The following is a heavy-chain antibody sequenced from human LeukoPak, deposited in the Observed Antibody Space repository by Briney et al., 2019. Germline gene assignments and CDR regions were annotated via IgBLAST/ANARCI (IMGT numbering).Heavy chain of an antibody. D-gene: IGHD3-3*01. Sequence: GGSLRLSCAASGFTFSSYAMSWVRQAPGKGLEWVSAISGSGGSTYYADFVKGRFTISRDNSKNTLYLQMNSLRAEDTAVYYCARAKSITIFGVVIIHQGDYYYYYGMDVWGQGTTVTVSS. V-gene: IGHV3-23*01. CDR2: ISGSGGST. J-gene: IGHJ6*02. CDR1: GFTFSSYA. CDR3: ARAKSITIFGVVIIHQGDYYYYYGMDV.